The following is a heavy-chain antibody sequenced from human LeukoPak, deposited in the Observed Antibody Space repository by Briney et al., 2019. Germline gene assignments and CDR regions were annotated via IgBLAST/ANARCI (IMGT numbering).Heavy chain of an antibody. V-gene: IGHV3-7*01. CDR2: IKQDGSEK. J-gene: IGHJ4*02. Sequence: SGGSLRLSGAASGFTFSSYAMSWVRQAPGKGLEWVANIKQDGSEKYYVDSVKGRFTISRDNAKNSLYLQMNSLRAEDTAVYYCAREDYDSSSQYYFDYWGQGTLVTVSS. D-gene: IGHD3-22*01. CDR1: GFTFSSYA. CDR3: AREDYDSSSQYYFDY.